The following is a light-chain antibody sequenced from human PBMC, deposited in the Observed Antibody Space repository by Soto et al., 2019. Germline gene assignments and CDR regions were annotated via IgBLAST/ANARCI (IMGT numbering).Light chain of an antibody. CDR2: EVS. CDR1: SSDVGGYNY. Sequence: QSALTQPASVSGSPGQSITISCTGTSSDVGGYNYVSWYQQHPGKAPKLMIYEVSNRPSGVSNRFSGSKSGNTASLTISGLXXXXXXXYYCSSYTSSSTPYVFGTGTKLTVL. V-gene: IGLV2-14*01. J-gene: IGLJ1*01. CDR3: SSYTSSSTPYV.